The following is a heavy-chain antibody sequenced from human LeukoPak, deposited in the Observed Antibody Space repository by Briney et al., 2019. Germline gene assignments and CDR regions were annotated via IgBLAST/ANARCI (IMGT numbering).Heavy chain of an antibody. CDR2: ISGSGGA. J-gene: IGHJ4*02. CDR3: AKVRIDSGDYGYYFDY. D-gene: IGHD4-17*01. V-gene: IGHV3-23*01. CDR1: GFTFSSYA. Sequence: TGGSLRLSCAASGFTFSSYAISWGRQPPGEGLEWVSAISGSGGAYYADSVKGRFTISRDNSRNTLYLQMNSLRAEDTAVYYCAKVRIDSGDYGYYFDYWGQGTLVTVSS.